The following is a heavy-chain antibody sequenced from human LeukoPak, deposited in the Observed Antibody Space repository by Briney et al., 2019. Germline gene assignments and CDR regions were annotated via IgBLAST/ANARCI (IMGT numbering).Heavy chain of an antibody. J-gene: IGHJ3*02. D-gene: IGHD1-26*01. CDR3: AKDDTGATYAFDI. CDR1: GFTFSSYT. Sequence: GGSLRLSCAASGFTFSSYTMSWVRQAPGKGLEWVSAISGSGGSTYYADSVKGRFTISRDNSKNTLYLQMNSLRAEDTAVYYCAKDDTGATYAFDIWGQGTMVTVSS. V-gene: IGHV3-23*01. CDR2: ISGSGGST.